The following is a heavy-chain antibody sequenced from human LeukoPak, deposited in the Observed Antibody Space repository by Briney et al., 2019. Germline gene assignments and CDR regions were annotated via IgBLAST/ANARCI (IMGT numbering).Heavy chain of an antibody. V-gene: IGHV4-4*07. CDR2: IYTSGST. CDR1: GGSISSYY. Sequence: PSETLSLTCTVSGGSISSYYCSWIRQPAGKGLEWIGRIYTSGSTNYNPPLKTRVTMSVDTSKNQFSLKLSSVTAADTAVYYCARDRGYCSGGSCYYFDYWGQGTLVTVSS. D-gene: IGHD2-15*01. J-gene: IGHJ4*02. CDR3: ARDRGYCSGGSCYYFDY.